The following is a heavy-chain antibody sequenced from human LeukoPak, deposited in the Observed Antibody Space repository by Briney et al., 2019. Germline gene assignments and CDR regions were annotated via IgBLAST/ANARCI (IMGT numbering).Heavy chain of an antibody. CDR3: ARGGDYGDLRYFDY. D-gene: IGHD4-17*01. J-gene: IGHJ4*02. CDR1: GGSISSYY. V-gene: IGHV4-59*01. CDR2: IYYRGST. Sequence: SETLSLTCTVSGGSISSYYWSWIRQPPGKGLEWIGYIYYRGSTNYNPSLKSRVSFSVDTSKNQFSLKLNSVTAADTAVYYCARGGDYGDLRYFDYWGQGTLVTVSS.